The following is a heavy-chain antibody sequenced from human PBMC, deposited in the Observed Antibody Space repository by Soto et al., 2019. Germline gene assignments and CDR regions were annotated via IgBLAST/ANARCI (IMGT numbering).Heavy chain of an antibody. CDR1: GFTFSSYG. V-gene: IGHV3-30*18. D-gene: IGHD7-27*01. Sequence: GGSLRLSCAASGFTFSSYGMHWVRQAPGKGLEWVAVISYDGSNKYYADSVKGRFTISRDNSKNTLYLQMNSLRAEDTAVYYCAKDLEQDDWGTVSFPYWGQGTLVTVSS. CDR2: ISYDGSNK. CDR3: AKDLEQDDWGTVSFPY. J-gene: IGHJ4*02.